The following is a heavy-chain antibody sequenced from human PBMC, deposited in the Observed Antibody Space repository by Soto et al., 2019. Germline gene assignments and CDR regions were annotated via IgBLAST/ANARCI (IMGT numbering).Heavy chain of an antibody. CDR1: GFTFSSYA. J-gene: IGHJ4*02. CDR2: ISGSGGST. D-gene: IGHD3-3*01. V-gene: IGHV3-23*01. Sequence: RSLRLSCAASGFTFSSYAMSWVRQAPGKGLEWVSAISGSGGSTYYADSVKGRFTISRDNSKNTLYLQMNSLRAEDTAVYYCASESGSGFWSGYLVDYWGEGTLVTVPS. CDR3: ASESGSGFWSGYLVDY.